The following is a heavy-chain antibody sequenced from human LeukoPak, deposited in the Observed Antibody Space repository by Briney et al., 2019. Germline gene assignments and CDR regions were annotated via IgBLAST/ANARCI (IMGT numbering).Heavy chain of an antibody. V-gene: IGHV4-39*01. J-gene: IGHJ4*02. CDR3: ARIEPPRPFDY. D-gene: IGHD5-24*01. Sequence: PSETLSLTCTVSGGSISSSSYYWGWIRQPPGKGLEWIGGIYYSGSTYYNPSLKSRVTISVDTSKNQFSLKLSSVTAADTAVYYCARIEPPRPFDYWGQGTLVTVSS. CDR2: IYYSGST. CDR1: GGSISSSSYY.